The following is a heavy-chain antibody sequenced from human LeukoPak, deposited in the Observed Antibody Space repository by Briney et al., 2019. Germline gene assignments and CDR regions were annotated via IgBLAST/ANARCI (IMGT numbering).Heavy chain of an antibody. V-gene: IGHV3-23*01. D-gene: IGHD3-22*01. CDR1: VFTSSVDS. Sequence: PGGSLRLSSVPSVFTSSVDSMGRGRQAPGKGLEWVSTISGSGGSTYYADSVKGRFTISRDNSRDTLSLKLNSLRAEDTAVYYSGNTFYRGYPSFESWGQGTLVTVSS. CDR2: ISGSGGST. J-gene: IGHJ5*01. CDR3: GNTFYRGYPSFES.